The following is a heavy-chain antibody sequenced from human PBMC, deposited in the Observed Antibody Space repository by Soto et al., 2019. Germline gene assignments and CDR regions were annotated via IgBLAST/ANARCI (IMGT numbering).Heavy chain of an antibody. V-gene: IGHV4-59*01. CDR3: ARATGGYYVLMDV. CDR2: IYYSGST. Sequence: SETLSLTCTVSGGSISSYYWSWIRQPPGKGLEWIGYIYYSGSTNYNPSLKSRVTISVDTSKNQFSLKLSSVTAADTAVYYCARATGGYYVLMDVWGKGTTVTVSS. CDR1: GGSISSYY. J-gene: IGHJ6*03. D-gene: IGHD3-10*02.